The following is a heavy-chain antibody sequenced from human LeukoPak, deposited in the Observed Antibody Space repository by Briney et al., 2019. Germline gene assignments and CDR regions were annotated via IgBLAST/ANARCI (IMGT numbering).Heavy chain of an antibody. CDR2: ISSSSSYI. V-gene: IGHV3-21*01. Sequence: GGSLRLSCAVSGFTFSSYSMNWVRQAPGRGLEWVSSISSSSSYIYYADSVKGRFTISRDNAKNSLYLQMNSLRAEDTAVYYCARGHYYDSSGLDYWGQGTLVTVSS. D-gene: IGHD3-22*01. J-gene: IGHJ4*02. CDR3: ARGHYYDSSGLDY. CDR1: GFTFSSYS.